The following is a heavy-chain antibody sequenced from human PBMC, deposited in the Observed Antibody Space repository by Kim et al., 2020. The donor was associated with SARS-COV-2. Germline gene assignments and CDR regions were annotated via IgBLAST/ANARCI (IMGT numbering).Heavy chain of an antibody. Sequence: ASVKVSCKASGYTFTSYAMHWVRQAPGQGLEWMGLINTNTGSPNYAQGFPGRVVFSLDTSASTAYLQISSLKAEDTAVYYCAKGGWERYQPYWGQGIVVT. D-gene: IGHD6-19*01. CDR2: INTNTGSP. J-gene: IGHJ4*02. CDR3: AKGGWERYQPY. CDR1: GYTFTSYA. V-gene: IGHV7-4-1*02.